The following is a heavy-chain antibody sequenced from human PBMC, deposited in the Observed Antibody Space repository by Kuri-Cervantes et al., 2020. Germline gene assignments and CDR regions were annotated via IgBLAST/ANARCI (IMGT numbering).Heavy chain of an antibody. CDR3: ARGPPNTYYYGSGSYWRGWFDP. CDR2: INHSGST. V-gene: IGHV4-38-2*01. CDR1: GYSISSGYY. Sequence: GSLRLSCAVSGYSISSGYYWGWIRQPPGKGLEWIGEINHSGSTNYNPSLKSRVTISVDTSKNQFSLKLSSVTAADTAVYYCARGPPNTYYYGSGSYWRGWFDPWGQGTLVTVSS. D-gene: IGHD3-10*01. J-gene: IGHJ5*02.